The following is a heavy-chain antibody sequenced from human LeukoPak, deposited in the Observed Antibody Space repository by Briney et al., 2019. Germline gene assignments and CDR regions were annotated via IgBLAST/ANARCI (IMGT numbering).Heavy chain of an antibody. J-gene: IGHJ4*02. Sequence: PGRSLRLSCAASGFTFSSYAMHWVRQAPGKGLEWVAVISYDGSNKYYADSVKGRFTISRDNSKNTLYLQMNSLRAEDTAVYYCARELGFGEFSCGYWGQGTLVTVSS. CDR2: ISYDGSNK. D-gene: IGHD3-10*01. V-gene: IGHV3-30-3*01. CDR3: ARELGFGEFSCGY. CDR1: GFTFSSYA.